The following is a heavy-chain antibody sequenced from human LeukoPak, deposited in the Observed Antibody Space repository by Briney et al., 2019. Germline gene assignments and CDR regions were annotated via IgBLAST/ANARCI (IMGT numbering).Heavy chain of an antibody. CDR1: GFTFSNYW. CDR3: ARDVARGYSGYDSGYYYYMDV. Sequence: GGSLRLSCAASGFTFSNYWMTWVRQAPGKGLEWVGNIKQDGSEKYYVDSVKGRFTISRDNAKNSLYLQMNSLRAEDTAVYYCARDVARGYSGYDSGYYYYMDVWGKGTTVTISS. CDR2: IKQDGSEK. V-gene: IGHV3-7*01. J-gene: IGHJ6*03. D-gene: IGHD5-12*01.